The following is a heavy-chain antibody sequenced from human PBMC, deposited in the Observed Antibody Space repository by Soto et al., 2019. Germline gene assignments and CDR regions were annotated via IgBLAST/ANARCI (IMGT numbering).Heavy chain of an antibody. J-gene: IGHJ6*02. V-gene: IGHV5-51*01. D-gene: IGHD6-19*01. CDR2: IYPGDSDT. CDR3: ARRTRGDSSGWPNYYYYGMDV. CDR1: GYSFTSYW. Sequence: GESLKISCKGSGYSFTSYWIGWVRQMPGKGLEWMGIIYPGDSDTRYSPSFQGQVTISADKSISTAYPQWSSLKASDTAMYYCARRTRGDSSGWPNYYYYGMDVWRQGTTVTVSS.